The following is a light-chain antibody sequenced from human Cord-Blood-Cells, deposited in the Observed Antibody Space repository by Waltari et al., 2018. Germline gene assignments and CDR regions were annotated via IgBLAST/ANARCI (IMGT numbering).Light chain of an antibody. Sequence: QSALTQPASVSGSPGQSITTSCTGTSRDVGGYNYVSWYQQHPGKAPKLMIYDVSNRPSGVSNRFSGSKSGNTASLTISGLQAEDEADYYCSSYTSSSTLVFGTGTKVTVL. J-gene: IGLJ1*01. CDR3: SSYTSSSTLV. CDR1: SRDVGGYNY. V-gene: IGLV2-14*01. CDR2: DVS.